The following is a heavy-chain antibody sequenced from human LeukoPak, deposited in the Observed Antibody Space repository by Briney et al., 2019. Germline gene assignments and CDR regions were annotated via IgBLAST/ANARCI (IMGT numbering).Heavy chain of an antibody. Sequence: SETLSLTCGVNGGSFSGYYWNWIRQTPGKGLEWIGEINHSGSTNYNPSLKRRVTISVDTSKNQFSLKLSSVTAADTAVYYCARNVDIVATIEWWFDPWGQGTLVTVSS. CDR3: ARNVDIVATIEWWFDP. J-gene: IGHJ5*02. V-gene: IGHV4-34*01. CDR1: GGSFSGYY. CDR2: INHSGST. D-gene: IGHD5-12*01.